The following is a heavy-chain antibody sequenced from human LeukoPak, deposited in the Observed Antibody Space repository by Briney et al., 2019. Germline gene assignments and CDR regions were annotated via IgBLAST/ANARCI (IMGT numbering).Heavy chain of an antibody. CDR1: GTSISRYY. D-gene: IGHD3-10*01. CDR2: IFHSGST. Sequence: TPSETLSLTCTVSGTSISRYYWTWLRQPPGKGLEWIGYIFHSGSTNYSPSLKSRVTISLDTSQNQFSLHLSSVTAADTAVYYCARDRPFYFGSGSYYDGFDSWGQGTLVTVSS. CDR3: ARDRPFYFGSGSYYDGFDS. V-gene: IGHV4-59*01. J-gene: IGHJ4*02.